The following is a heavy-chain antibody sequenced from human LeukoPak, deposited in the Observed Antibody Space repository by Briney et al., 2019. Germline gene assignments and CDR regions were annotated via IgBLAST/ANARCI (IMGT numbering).Heavy chain of an antibody. CDR3: ASYSSGWYTGAFDI. D-gene: IGHD6-19*01. V-gene: IGHV1-69*04. CDR2: IIPILGIA. CDR1: GGTFSSYA. J-gene: IGHJ3*02. Sequence: SVKVSCKASGGTFSSYAISWVRQAPGQGLEWMGRIIPILGIANYAQKFQGRVTITADKSTSTAYMELSGLRSEDTAVYYCASYSSGWYTGAFDIWGQGTMVTVSS.